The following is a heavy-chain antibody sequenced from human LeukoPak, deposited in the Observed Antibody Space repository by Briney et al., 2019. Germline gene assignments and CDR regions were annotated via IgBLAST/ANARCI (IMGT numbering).Heavy chain of an antibody. D-gene: IGHD6-13*01. J-gene: IGHJ4*02. CDR3: ARFGPRRVGSSSWPVTKRKTEFDY. Sequence: KASETLSLTCAVYGGSFSGYYWSWVRQPPGKWLELLGEINHSGSTNYNPSLKSRVTISVATSKTQFSLTLSSVTAADTAVYYCARFGPRRVGSSSWPVTKRKTEFDYWGQGTLVTVSS. CDR1: GGSFSGYY. V-gene: IGHV4-34*01. CDR2: INHSGST.